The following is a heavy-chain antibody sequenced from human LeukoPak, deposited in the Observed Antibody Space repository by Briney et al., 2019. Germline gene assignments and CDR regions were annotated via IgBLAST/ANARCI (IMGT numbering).Heavy chain of an antibody. V-gene: IGHV1-3*01. CDR2: INAGNGNT. CDR3: ARWGGYYDCSGYYPDAFDI. CDR1: GYTFTSYA. J-gene: IGHJ3*02. D-gene: IGHD3-22*01. Sequence: ASVKVSCKASGYTFTSYAMHWVRQAPGQRLEWVGWINAGNGNTKYSQKFQGRVTITRDTSASTAYMELSSLRSEDTAVYYCARWGGYYDCSGYYPDAFDIWGQGTMVTVSS.